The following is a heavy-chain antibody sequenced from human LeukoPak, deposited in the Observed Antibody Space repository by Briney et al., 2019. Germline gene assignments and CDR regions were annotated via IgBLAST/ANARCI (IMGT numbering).Heavy chain of an antibody. CDR1: GFTFSSYA. Sequence: GGSLRLSCAASGFTFSSYAMHWVRQAPGKGLEWVAFIRYDGSNKYYADSVKGRFTISRDNSKNTLYLQMNSLRAEDTAVYYCAKDQSGYDKDYYYYMDVWGKGTTVTVSS. CDR3: AKDQSGYDKDYYYYMDV. J-gene: IGHJ6*03. V-gene: IGHV3-30*02. D-gene: IGHD5-12*01. CDR2: IRYDGSNK.